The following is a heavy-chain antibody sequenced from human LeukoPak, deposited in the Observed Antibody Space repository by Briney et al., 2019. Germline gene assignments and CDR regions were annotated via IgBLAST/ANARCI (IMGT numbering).Heavy chain of an antibody. CDR3: ASGDGYNLLYFDY. D-gene: IGHD5-24*01. V-gene: IGHV3-66*01. Sequence: GGSLRLSCAASGFTVSSNYMSWVRQAPGKGLEWVSVFYSGGSTYYADSVKGRFTISRDNSKNTLFLQMNSLRAEDTAVYYCASGDGYNLLYFDYWGQGTLVTVSS. CDR1: GFTVSSNY. CDR2: FYSGGST. J-gene: IGHJ4*02.